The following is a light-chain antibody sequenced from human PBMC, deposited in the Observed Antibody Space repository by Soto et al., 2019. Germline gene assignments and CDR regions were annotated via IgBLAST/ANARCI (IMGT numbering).Light chain of an antibody. V-gene: IGLV2-14*01. CDR2: NVS. CDR1: SSEVGGYNY. J-gene: IGLJ2*01. CDR3: SSFARTNTVL. Sequence: QSALTQPASVSGSPGQAITISCTGTSSEVGGYNYVSWYQQHPGKAPKLMIYNVSNRPSGVSNRFSGSKSGNTASLTIAGLQAEDEGHYYCSSFARTNTVLFGGGTKLTVL.